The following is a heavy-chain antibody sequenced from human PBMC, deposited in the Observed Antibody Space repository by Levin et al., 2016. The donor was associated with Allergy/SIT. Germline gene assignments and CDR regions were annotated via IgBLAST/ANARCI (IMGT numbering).Heavy chain of an antibody. J-gene: IGHJ3*01. CDR2: IYYSGST. Sequence: SETLSLTCAVSGGSISSGSYSWTWFRQPPGKGLEWIGYIYYSGSTYYNPSLTSRVTILVDRSKNLFSLNLTSVTAADTAVYYCARPRGGWYLNGFDLWGQGTMLTVSS. CDR1: GGSISSGSYS. V-gene: IGHV4-30-2*01. CDR3: ARPRGGWYLNGFDL. D-gene: IGHD6-19*01.